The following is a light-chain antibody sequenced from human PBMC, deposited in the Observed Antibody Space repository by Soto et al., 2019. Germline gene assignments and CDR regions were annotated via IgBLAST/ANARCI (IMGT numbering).Light chain of an antibody. Sequence: EIVLTQSPATLSLSPGERATLSCTASQSVTSSCLAWYQRKPGQAPRLLIHTTSTRATDIPDRFSGSGSGTDFTLTISRLQPEDFAVYYCQQCGGSPLFSFGHGTRVDI. V-gene: IGKV3-20*01. CDR3: QQCGGSPLFS. CDR1: QSVTSSC. CDR2: TTS. J-gene: IGKJ3*01.